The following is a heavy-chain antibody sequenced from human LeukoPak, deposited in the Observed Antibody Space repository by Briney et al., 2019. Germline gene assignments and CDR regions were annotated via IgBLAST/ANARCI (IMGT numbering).Heavy chain of an antibody. V-gene: IGHV1-18*01. CDR1: GYIFSSYG. CDR3: VRDRLPSSFDY. J-gene: IGHJ4*02. Sequence: ASVKVSCKASGYIFSSYGISWVRQAPGQGGRGLQWMGWIGGNNDHIKTAQTFQGRVTLTTDTSTSTAYMELRSLTSDDTAVYYCVRDRLPSSFDYWGQGTLVTVSS. CDR2: IGGNNDHI.